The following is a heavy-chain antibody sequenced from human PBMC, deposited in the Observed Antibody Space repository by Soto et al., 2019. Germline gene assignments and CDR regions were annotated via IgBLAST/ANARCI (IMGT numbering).Heavy chain of an antibody. D-gene: IGHD2-15*01. V-gene: IGHV3-23*01. CDR2: ISGSGGST. J-gene: IGHJ4*02. CDR1: GFTFSSYA. Sequence: PGGSLRLSCAVSGFTFSSYAMNWVRQAPGKGLEWVSVISGSGGSTYYADSVKGRFTISRDNSKNTLYLQMNSLRAEDTAVYYCAKALGYCSGGSCYDEDYWGQGTLVTVSS. CDR3: AKALGYCSGGSCYDEDY.